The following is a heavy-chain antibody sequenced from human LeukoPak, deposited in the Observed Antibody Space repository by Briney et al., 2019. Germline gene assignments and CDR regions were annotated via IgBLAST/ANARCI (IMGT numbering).Heavy chain of an antibody. J-gene: IGHJ4*02. Sequence: GGSLRLSCAASGFTISSYAMSWVRQAPGKGLEWVSTISGSGVSTYYADSVKGRFTISRDNSKNTLYLQIYSLRAEDTAVYYCAKAVTGYCSGGSCYFFDYWGQGTLVTVSS. CDR2: ISGSGVST. CDR3: AKAVTGYCSGGSCYFFDY. V-gene: IGHV3-23*01. CDR1: GFTISSYA. D-gene: IGHD2-15*01.